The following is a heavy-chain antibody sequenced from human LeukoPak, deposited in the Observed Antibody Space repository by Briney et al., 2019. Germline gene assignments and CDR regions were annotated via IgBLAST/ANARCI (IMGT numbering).Heavy chain of an antibody. CDR1: GFTFSSYS. Sequence: GGSLRLSCAASGFTFSSYSVNWVRQAPGKGLEWVSSISSSTSYIYYADSVKGRFTISRDNAKNSVDLQMNSLRVEDTAVYYCARVATAGTGILNFYYSMDIWGKGTTVTISS. CDR3: ARVATAGTGILNFYYSMDI. J-gene: IGHJ6*03. D-gene: IGHD6-13*01. V-gene: IGHV3-21*01. CDR2: ISSSTSYI.